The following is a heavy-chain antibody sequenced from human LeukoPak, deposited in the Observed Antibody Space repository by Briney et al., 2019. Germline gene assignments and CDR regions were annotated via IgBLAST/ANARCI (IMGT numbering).Heavy chain of an antibody. Sequence: SETLSLTCTVSGGSISSYYWSWIRQPAGKRLEWIGRIYTSGSTNYNPSLKSRVTMSIDTSKNQFSLKLSSVTAADTAVYYCARDFTDSGSSLVYYYYYYMDVWGKGTTVTVSS. J-gene: IGHJ6*03. CDR1: GGSISSYY. D-gene: IGHD1-26*01. CDR3: ARDFTDSGSSLVYYYYYYMDV. CDR2: IYTSGST. V-gene: IGHV4-4*07.